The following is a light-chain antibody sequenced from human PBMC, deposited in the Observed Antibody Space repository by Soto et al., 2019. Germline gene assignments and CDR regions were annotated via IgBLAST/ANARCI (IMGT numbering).Light chain of an antibody. CDR3: SSYAGNYVYV. CDR2: DVS. Sequence: QSALTQPRSVSGSPGQSVTISCTGSSSDVGAYNYVSWYQRHAGKGPKLIIHDVSVRPSGVPDRFSASKSDNTASLTISGLRTEDEADYYCSSYAGNYVYVFGSGTKLTVL. J-gene: IGLJ1*01. CDR1: SSDVGAYNY. V-gene: IGLV2-11*01.